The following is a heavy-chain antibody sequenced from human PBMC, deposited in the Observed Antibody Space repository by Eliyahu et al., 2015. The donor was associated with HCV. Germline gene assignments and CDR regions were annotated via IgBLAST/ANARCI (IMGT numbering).Heavy chain of an antibody. CDR3: MRKHYDDPWGVDV. D-gene: IGHD4-17*01. CDR1: GGSISSSHYY. Sequence: QLQVQESGPGLVKPSETLSLTCSVSGGSISSSHYYWAWIRQPSGKGLEWLASILYSGSTWYKPSLKSRLTMSVDKSKKQFSLKVRSVTAADTATYFCMRKHYDDPWGVDVWGQGTTVTVSS. J-gene: IGHJ6*02. V-gene: IGHV4-39*03. CDR2: ILYSGST.